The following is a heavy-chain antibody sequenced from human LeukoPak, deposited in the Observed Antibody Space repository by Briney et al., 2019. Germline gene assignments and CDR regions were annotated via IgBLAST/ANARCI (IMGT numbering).Heavy chain of an antibody. J-gene: IGHJ5*02. CDR2: IYATGST. D-gene: IGHD3-10*01. CDR3: ARHGSVRSPLGP. V-gene: IGHV4-4*09. Sequence: PSETLSLTCTVSGSSISSYYWSWIRQPPGKGLEWIGYIYATGSTNYNLSLKSRVTISVDTSKNQFSLNLRSVTAADTAVYYCARHGSVRSPLGPWGQGTLVTVSS. CDR1: GSSISSYY.